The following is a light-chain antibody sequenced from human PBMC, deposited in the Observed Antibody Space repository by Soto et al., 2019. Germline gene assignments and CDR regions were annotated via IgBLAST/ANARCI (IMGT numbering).Light chain of an antibody. J-gene: IGLJ2*01. CDR2: DVR. Sequence: LTQPASVSGSPGQSITISCTGTSSDVGGYDFVSWYQQHLGKAPKVIIYDVRNRPSGVSNRFSGSKSGNTASLTISGLQAEDEADYYCTSYTTSSTVVFGGGTKLTVL. CDR3: TSYTTSSTVV. V-gene: IGLV2-14*03. CDR1: SSDVGGYDF.